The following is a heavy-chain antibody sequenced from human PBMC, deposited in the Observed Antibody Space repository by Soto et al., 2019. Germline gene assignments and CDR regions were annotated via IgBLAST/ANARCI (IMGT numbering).Heavy chain of an antibody. D-gene: IGHD3-10*01. V-gene: IGHV4-4*07. CDR1: GGSISSYY. CDR3: ARDRTVRGDWFDP. J-gene: IGHJ5*02. Sequence: KLRETLSLTCTVSGGSISSYYWTWIRQPAGKGLEWIGRISTSGTTNYNPSLKSRVTMSVDTSKNQFSLKLSSVTAADTAVYYCARDRTVRGDWFDPWGQGTLVTVSS. CDR2: ISTSGTT.